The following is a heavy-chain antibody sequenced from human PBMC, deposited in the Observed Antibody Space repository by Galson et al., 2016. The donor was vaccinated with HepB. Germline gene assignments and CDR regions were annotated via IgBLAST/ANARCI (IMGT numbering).Heavy chain of an antibody. Sequence: SLRLSCAASGITFSRHVMHWVRQAPGKGLEWVSAIDSSGHSTYYTDSVTGRFTISRDNSKNTLYLQMNSLRYEDTAVYYCAKAATPVFYYHGMDVWGQGTTVTVSS. CDR1: GITFSRHV. CDR3: AKAATPVFYYHGMDV. J-gene: IGHJ6*02. V-gene: IGHV3-23*01. CDR2: IDSSGHST.